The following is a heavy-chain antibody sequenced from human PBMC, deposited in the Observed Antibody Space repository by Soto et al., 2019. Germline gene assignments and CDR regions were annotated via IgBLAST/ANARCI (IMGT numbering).Heavy chain of an antibody. CDR3: ARVREDSYGSGYFDY. CDR1: GGTFSSYA. CDR2: IIPIFGTA. D-gene: IGHD5-18*01. Sequence: QVQLVQSGAEVKKPGSSVKVSCKASGGTFSSYAISWVRQAPGQGLEWMGGIIPIFGTANYAQKFQGRVTITADESPSTAYMELSSRRSEDTAVYYCARVREDSYGSGYFDYWGQGTRVTVSS. V-gene: IGHV1-69*01. J-gene: IGHJ4*02.